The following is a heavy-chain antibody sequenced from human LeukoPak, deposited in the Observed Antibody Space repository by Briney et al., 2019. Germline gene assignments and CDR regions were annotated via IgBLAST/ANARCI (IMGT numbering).Heavy chain of an antibody. CDR1: GYTFTNYY. V-gene: IGHV1-46*01. D-gene: IGHD3-22*01. J-gene: IGHJ3*02. Sequence: GASVKVSCKASGYTFTNYYMHWVRQAPGQGLEWMGIINPSTGSTSYAQKLQGRVTMTRDTPTNTFYMELSSLRSEDTAVYYCAKGGVTGGTMIVVVHDAFDIWGQGTMVTVSS. CDR3: AKGGVTGGTMIVVVHDAFDI. CDR2: INPSTGST.